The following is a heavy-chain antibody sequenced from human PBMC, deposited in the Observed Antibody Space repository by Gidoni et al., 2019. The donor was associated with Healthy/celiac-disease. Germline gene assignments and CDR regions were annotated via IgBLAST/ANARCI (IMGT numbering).Heavy chain of an antibody. D-gene: IGHD3-3*01. CDR2: ISSSSSTI. CDR3: ARITSGSPGY. Sequence: EVQLVESGGGLVQHGGPLRLSCAASGFTFSSYSMNWVRQAPGKGLEWVSYISSSSSTIYYADSGKGRFTISRDNAKNSLYLQMNSLRDEDTAVYYCARITSGSPGYWGQGTLVTVSS. CDR1: GFTFSSYS. J-gene: IGHJ4*02. V-gene: IGHV3-48*02.